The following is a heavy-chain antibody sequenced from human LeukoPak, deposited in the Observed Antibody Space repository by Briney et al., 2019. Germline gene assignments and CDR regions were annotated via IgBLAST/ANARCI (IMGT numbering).Heavy chain of an antibody. CDR3: AREYYDNSGGEDAFDI. CDR1: GFTFSGYW. V-gene: IGHV3-74*01. Sequence: GGSLRLSCAASGFTFSGYWMHWVRQVPGKGLVGVSRINTDGSSTSYADSVEGRFTISRDNSNNTLYLQMNSLRAEDTAMYYCAREYYDNSGGEDAFDIWGPGTMVTVSS. CDR2: INTDGSST. J-gene: IGHJ3*02. D-gene: IGHD3-22*01.